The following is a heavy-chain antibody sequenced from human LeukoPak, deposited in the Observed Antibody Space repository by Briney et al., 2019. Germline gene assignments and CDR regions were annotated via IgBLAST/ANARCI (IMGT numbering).Heavy chain of an antibody. CDR3: ARQPFTIFGVVGYFDY. Sequence: ASVKVSCKASGYTFTSYYMHWVRQAPGQGLEWMGGIIPIFGTANYAQKFQGRVTITADESTSTAYMELSSLRSKDTAVYYCARQPFTIFGVVGYFDYWGQGTLVTVSS. D-gene: IGHD3-3*01. V-gene: IGHV1-69*13. CDR1: GYTFTSYY. J-gene: IGHJ4*02. CDR2: IIPIFGTA.